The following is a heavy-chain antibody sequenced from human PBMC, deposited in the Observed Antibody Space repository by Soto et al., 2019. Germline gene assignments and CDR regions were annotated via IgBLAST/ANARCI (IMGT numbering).Heavy chain of an antibody. V-gene: IGHV1-2*02. J-gene: IGHJ6*02. CDR2: INPNSGGT. D-gene: IGHD3-3*01. Sequence: ASVKVSCKASGCTFTGYYMHWVRQAPGQGLEWMGWINPNSGGTNYAQKFQGRVTMTRDTSISTAYMELSRLRSDDTAVYYCASPPSLGITIFGVVPSTDYGMDVWGQGTTVTVSS. CDR3: ASPPSLGITIFGVVPSTDYGMDV. CDR1: GCTFTGYY.